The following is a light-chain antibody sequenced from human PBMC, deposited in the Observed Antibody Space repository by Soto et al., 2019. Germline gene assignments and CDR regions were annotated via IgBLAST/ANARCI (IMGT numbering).Light chain of an antibody. V-gene: IGLV2-14*01. CDR2: DVN. J-gene: IGLJ2*01. CDR3: TSYASGSSHVV. CDR1: SSDIGGYDY. Sequence: QSALTQPASVSGSPGQSITLSCTGTSSDIGGYDYVSWYQRHPGKAPKLIIYDVNNRPSGVSNRFSGSKSGNTASLTTSGLQAEDEADYYSTSYASGSSHVVFGGGTKLTAL.